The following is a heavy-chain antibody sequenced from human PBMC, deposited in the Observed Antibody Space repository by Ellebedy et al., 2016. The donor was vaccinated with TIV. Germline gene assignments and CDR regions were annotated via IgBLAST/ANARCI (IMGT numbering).Heavy chain of an antibody. V-gene: IGHV4-34*01. J-gene: IGHJ6*02. CDR3: ASLYGMDV. CDR2: INHSGST. CDR1: GGSFSGYY. Sequence: SETLSLXCAVYGGSFSGYYWSWIRQPPGKGLEWIGEINHSGSTNYNPSLKSRVTISVDTSKNQFSLKLSSVTAADTAVYYCASLYGMDVWGQGTTVTVSS.